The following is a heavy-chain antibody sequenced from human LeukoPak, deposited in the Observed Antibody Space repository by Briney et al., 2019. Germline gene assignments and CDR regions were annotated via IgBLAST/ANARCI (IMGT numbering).Heavy chain of an antibody. Sequence: PGRSLRLSCAASGFTVSSTYMSWVRQAPGKGLEWVSVIFNAGSTYHADSVKGRFTISRDTSKNTLFLQMNNLRAEDTAVYYCARAMDPRYDFWSGYFHDAFDIWGQGTMVTVSS. D-gene: IGHD3-3*01. V-gene: IGHV3-66*01. J-gene: IGHJ3*02. CDR1: GFTVSSTY. CDR2: IFNAGST. CDR3: ARAMDPRYDFWSGYFHDAFDI.